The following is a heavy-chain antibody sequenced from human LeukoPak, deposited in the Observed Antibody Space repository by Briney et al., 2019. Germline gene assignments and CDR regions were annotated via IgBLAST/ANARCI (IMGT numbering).Heavy chain of an antibody. Sequence: GGSLRLSCAASGFTFNDYAMHWVWQAPGKGLEWVSGISWNSGSVGYADSVKGRFTISRDNAKNSLYLQMNSLRAEDTALYYCAKDMYADYDSSGYYDYWGQGTLVTVSS. CDR3: AKDMYADYDSSGYYDY. CDR1: GFTFNDYA. CDR2: ISWNSGSV. V-gene: IGHV3-9*01. J-gene: IGHJ4*02. D-gene: IGHD3-22*01.